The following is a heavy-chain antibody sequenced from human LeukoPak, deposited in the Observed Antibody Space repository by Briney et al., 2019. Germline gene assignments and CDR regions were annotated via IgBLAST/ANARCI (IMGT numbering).Heavy chain of an antibody. J-gene: IGHJ4*02. Sequence: GGSLRLSCAASGFTFSTYAMHWVRQAPGKGLEYVSAISSSGGSTFYANSVKGRFTISRDNFKNTLYLQMGSLRAEDTALYYCVRRAPGYSSGWLDYWGQGTLVTVSS. CDR3: VRRAPGYSSGWLDY. D-gene: IGHD6-19*01. CDR1: GFTFSTYA. CDR2: ISSSGGST. V-gene: IGHV3-64*01.